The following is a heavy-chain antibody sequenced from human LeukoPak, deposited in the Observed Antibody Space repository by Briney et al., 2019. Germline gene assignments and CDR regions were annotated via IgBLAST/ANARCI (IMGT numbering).Heavy chain of an antibody. V-gene: IGHV4-34*01. D-gene: IGHD5-12*01. CDR1: GGSFSGYY. CDR3: AREALSGYGRGLDY. CDR2: INHSGST. J-gene: IGHJ4*02. Sequence: SETLSLTCAVYGGSFSGYYWSWIRQPPGKGLEWIGEINHSGSTNYNPSLKSRVTMSVDTSKNQFSLKLSSVTAADTAVYYCAREALSGYGRGLDYWGQGTLVTVSS.